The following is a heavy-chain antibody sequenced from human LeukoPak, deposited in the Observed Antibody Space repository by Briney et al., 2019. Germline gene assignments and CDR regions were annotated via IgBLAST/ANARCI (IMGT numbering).Heavy chain of an antibody. D-gene: IGHD2-2*01. V-gene: IGHV3-7*01. CDR1: GFTFSYW. CDR2: IKQDGSEK. CDR3: ARDPYCSSTSCYPT. Sequence: GGSLRLSCAASGFTFSYWMSWVRQAPGKGLGWVANIKQDGSEKYYVDSVKGRFTISRDNAKNSLYLQMNSLRAEDTAVYYCARDPYCSSTSCYPTWGQGTLVTVSS. J-gene: IGHJ4*02.